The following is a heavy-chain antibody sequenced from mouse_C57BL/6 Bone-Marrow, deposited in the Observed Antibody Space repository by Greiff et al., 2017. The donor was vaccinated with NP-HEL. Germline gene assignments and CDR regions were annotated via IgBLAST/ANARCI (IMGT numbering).Heavy chain of an antibody. J-gene: IGHJ4*01. D-gene: IGHD2-1*01. V-gene: IGHV1-82*01. CDR3: ARLGYGKTWDY. CDR2: IYPGDGDT. CDR1: GYAFSSSW. Sequence: QVQLQQSGPELVKPGASVKISCKASGYAFSSSWMNWVKQRPGKGLEWIGRIYPGDGDTNYNGKFKGKATLTADKSSSTAYMQLSSLTSEDSAVYFCARLGYGKTWDYWGQGTSVTVSS.